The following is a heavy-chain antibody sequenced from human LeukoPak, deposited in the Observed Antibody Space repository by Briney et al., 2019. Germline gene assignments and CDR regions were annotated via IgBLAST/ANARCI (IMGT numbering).Heavy chain of an antibody. CDR3: ARKANSLVGVVHT. Sequence: PSDTLSLTCAVSGYSISRSNWWGWIRQPPGKGLEWIGYIYYSGSIYYNPSLKSRVTMSVDTSKNQFSLKLSSVTAVDTAVYYCARKANSLVGVVHTWGQGTLVTVSS. D-gene: IGHD1-26*01. V-gene: IGHV4-28*05. J-gene: IGHJ5*02. CDR2: IYYSGSI. CDR1: GYSISRSNW.